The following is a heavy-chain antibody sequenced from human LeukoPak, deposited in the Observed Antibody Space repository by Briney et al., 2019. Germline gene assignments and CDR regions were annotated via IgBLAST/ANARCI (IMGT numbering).Heavy chain of an antibody. CDR3: ARKHIVVVPAANPSYAFNI. D-gene: IGHD2-2*01. J-gene: IGHJ3*02. CDR2: IIPIFGTA. Sequence: SVKVSCKASGGTFSSYAISWVRQAPGQGLEWMGGIIPIFGTANYAQKFQGRVTITADEFTSTAYMELSSLRSEDTAVYYCARKHIVVVPAANPSYAFNIWGQGTMVTVSS. V-gene: IGHV1-69*01. CDR1: GGTFSSYA.